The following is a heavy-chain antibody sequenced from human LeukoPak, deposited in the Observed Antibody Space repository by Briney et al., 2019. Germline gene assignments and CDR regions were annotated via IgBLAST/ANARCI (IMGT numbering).Heavy chain of an antibody. CDR1: GGSLSSYY. Sequence: SETLSLTCTVSGGSLSSYYWSWIRQPPGKGLEWIGYIYYSGSTNYNPSLKSRVTISVDTSKNQFSLKLSSVTAADTAVYYCARGATDVDAFDIWGQGTMVTASS. CDR2: IYYSGST. V-gene: IGHV4-59*01. J-gene: IGHJ3*02. CDR3: ARGATDVDAFDI.